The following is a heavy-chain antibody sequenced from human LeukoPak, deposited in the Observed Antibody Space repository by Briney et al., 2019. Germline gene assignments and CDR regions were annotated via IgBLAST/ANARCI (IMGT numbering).Heavy chain of an antibody. J-gene: IGHJ3*02. V-gene: IGHV3-73*01. CDR2: IRSKANSYAT. D-gene: IGHD6-19*01. CDR1: GFTFSGSA. Sequence: QAGGSLRLSCAASGFTFSGSAMHWVRQASGKGLEWVGRIRSKANSYATAYVASVKGRFTISRDDSKNTAYLQMNSLKTEDTAVYYCTGIAVAASGAFDIWGQGTMVTVSS. CDR3: TGIAVAASGAFDI.